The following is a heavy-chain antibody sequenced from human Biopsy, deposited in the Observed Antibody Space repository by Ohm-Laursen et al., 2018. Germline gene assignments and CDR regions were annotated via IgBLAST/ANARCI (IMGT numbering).Heavy chain of an antibody. CDR3: ARAYPPPGRRLVVVAGDFDC. J-gene: IGHJ4*02. CDR1: GFTVYNNY. V-gene: IGHV3-66*01. CDR2: IYSGGDT. D-gene: IGHD2-15*01. Sequence: SLRLSCSASGFTVYNNYMTWVRRAPGKGLEWVSLIYSGGDTRYADSVKGRFTISRDNAKNSLYLQMNSLRAEDTAVYYCARAYPPPGRRLVVVAGDFDCWGQGTRVTVSS.